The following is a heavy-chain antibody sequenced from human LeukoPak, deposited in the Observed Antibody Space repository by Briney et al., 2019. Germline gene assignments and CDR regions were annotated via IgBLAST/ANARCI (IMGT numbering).Heavy chain of an antibody. CDR1: GFTFDDYA. D-gene: IGHD3-10*01. CDR2: ISWNSGSI. Sequence: PGRSLRLSCAASGFTFDDYAMHWVRQAPGKGLEWVSGISWNSGSIGYADSVKGRFTISRDNAKNSLYLQMNSLRAEDTAVYYCARGLVRGAQYAPFDPWGQGTLVTVSS. CDR3: ARGLVRGAQYAPFDP. V-gene: IGHV3-9*01. J-gene: IGHJ5*02.